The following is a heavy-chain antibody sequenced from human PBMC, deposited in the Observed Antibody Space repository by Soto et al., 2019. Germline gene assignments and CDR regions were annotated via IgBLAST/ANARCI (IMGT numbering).Heavy chain of an antibody. CDR2: ISAYNGNT. Sequence: ASVKVSCKASGYTFTGDGISWVRQAPGQGLEWMGWISAYNGNTNYAQKLQGRVTMTTDTSTSTAYMELRSLRSDDTAVYYCARPGSGNYYYYMDVWGKGTTVTVSS. J-gene: IGHJ6*03. CDR3: ARPGSGNYYYYMDV. CDR1: GYTFTGDG. V-gene: IGHV1-18*01. D-gene: IGHD6-25*01.